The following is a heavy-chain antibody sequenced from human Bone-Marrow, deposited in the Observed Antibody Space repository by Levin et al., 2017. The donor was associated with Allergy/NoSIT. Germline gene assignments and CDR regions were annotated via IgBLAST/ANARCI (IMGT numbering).Heavy chain of an antibody. CDR1: GFTFDDYA. V-gene: IGHV3-9*01. D-gene: IGHD2-15*01. CDR3: AKAGEERYCSGGSCYAWGGVDFDY. J-gene: IGHJ4*02. Sequence: PGGSLRLSCAASGFTFDDYAMHWVRQAPGKGLEWVSGISWNSGSIGYADSVKGRFTISRDNAKNSLYLQMNSLRAEDTALYYCAKAGEERYCSGGSCYAWGGVDFDYWGQGTLVTVSS. CDR2: ISWNSGSI.